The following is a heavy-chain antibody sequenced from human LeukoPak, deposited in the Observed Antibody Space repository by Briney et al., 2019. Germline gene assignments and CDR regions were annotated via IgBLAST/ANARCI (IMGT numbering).Heavy chain of an antibody. CDR2: INHSGST. Sequence: SSETLSLTCAVYGGSFSGYYGSWVRHPPGKGREWIGEINHSGSTNYNPSLKSRVTISVDTSKNQFSLKLSSVTAADTAVYYCASPGWGSYYRQDSRWGQGTMVTVSS. CDR1: GGSFSGYY. D-gene: IGHD1-26*01. CDR3: ASPGWGSYYRQDSR. V-gene: IGHV4-34*01. J-gene: IGHJ3*01.